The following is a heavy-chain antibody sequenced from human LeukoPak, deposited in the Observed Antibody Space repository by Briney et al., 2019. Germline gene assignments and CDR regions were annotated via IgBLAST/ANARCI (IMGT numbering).Heavy chain of an antibody. J-gene: IGHJ2*01. CDR2: ISAYNGNT. CDR1: GYTYTSYG. CDR3: ARDPRYSSSWYQPSRWYFDL. Sequence: AAVKVSCKASGYTYTSYGISWGRQAPGQGLEWMGWISAYNGNTNYAQKLQGRVTMTTDTSTSTAYMELRSLRSDDTAVYYCARDPRYSSSWYQPSRWYFDLWGRGTLVTVSS. D-gene: IGHD6-13*01. V-gene: IGHV1-18*01.